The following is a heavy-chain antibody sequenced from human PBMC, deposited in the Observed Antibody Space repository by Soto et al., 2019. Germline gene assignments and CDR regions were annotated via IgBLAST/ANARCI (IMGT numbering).Heavy chain of an antibody. V-gene: IGHV4-34*01. CDR1: GGSFSGNY. CDR3: ARWSAAGP. Sequence: QVQLQQRGEGLLKPSETLSLTCAVYGGSFSGNYWSWISQPPGQGLEWLGEINLSGSTNYKPSLRSRVTILVDTAKTQFSLMLSSVAAADSAVYYCARWSAAGPCGQGTLVTVSS. J-gene: IGHJ5*02. CDR2: INLSGST.